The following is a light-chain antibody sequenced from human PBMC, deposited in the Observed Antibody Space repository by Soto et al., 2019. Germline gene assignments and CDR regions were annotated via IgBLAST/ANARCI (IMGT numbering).Light chain of an antibody. CDR1: QSISNW. CDR2: DAS. V-gene: IGKV1-5*01. CDR3: QQYNSYRIT. Sequence: DIPMTQSPSTLSASAGDRVTITCRASQSISNWLAWYQQKPGKAPKLLIYDASSLESGVPSRFSGSGSGTEFTLTILSLQPDDFATYYCQQYNSYRITFGQGTRLEIK. J-gene: IGKJ5*01.